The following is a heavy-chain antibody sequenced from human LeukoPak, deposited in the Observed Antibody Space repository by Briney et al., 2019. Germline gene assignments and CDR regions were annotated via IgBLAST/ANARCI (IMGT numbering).Heavy chain of an antibody. V-gene: IGHV4-61*02. CDR1: GGSISSGSYY. J-gene: IGHJ6*03. CDR2: IYTSGST. D-gene: IGHD2-2*01. Sequence: PSETLSLTCTVSGGSISSGSYYWSWIRQPAGKGLEWIGRIYTSGSTNYNPSLKSRVTISVDTSKNQFSLKLSSVTAADTAVYYCASKKVVVPAAPYYYYYYMDVWGKGTTVTVSS. CDR3: ASKKVVVPAAPYYYYYYMDV.